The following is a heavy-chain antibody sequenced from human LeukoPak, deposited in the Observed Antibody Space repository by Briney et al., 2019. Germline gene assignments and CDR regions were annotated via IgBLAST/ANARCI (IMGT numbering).Heavy chain of an antibody. CDR2: INPNSGGT. Sequence: ASVKVSCKASGYTFTGYYMHWVRQAPGQGLEWMGWINPNSGGTNYAQKFQGRVTMTRDTSISTAYMELSRLRSDDTAVYYCATSIEAEIWYFDYWGQGTLVTVSS. D-gene: IGHD1-14*01. CDR3: ATSIEAEIWYFDY. V-gene: IGHV1-2*02. J-gene: IGHJ4*02. CDR1: GYTFTGYY.